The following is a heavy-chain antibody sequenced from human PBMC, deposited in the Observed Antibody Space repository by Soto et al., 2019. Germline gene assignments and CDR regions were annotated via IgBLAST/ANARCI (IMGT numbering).Heavy chain of an antibody. Sequence: AASVKVSCKASGYSFSSFGFGWVRQAPGQGLEWMGWISAYNGNTNYAQKFQGRVTMTTDTSTSTAYMELRSLRSDDTAVYYCARGHYYDNTGPSFDYWGQGTLVTVSS. CDR3: ARGHYYDNTGPSFDY. CDR2: ISAYNGNT. CDR1: GYSFSSFG. V-gene: IGHV1-18*01. D-gene: IGHD3-22*01. J-gene: IGHJ4*02.